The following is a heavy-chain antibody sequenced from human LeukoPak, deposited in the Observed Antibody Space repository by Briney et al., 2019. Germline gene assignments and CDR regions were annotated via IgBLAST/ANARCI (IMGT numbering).Heavy chain of an antibody. Sequence: GESLKISCQGSGYRFTSQWIAWVRQMPGKGLEWMGIIYPGDSETRLSPSFEGQVTISADRSISTAYLQWSSLRASDTAMYYCARHGPYDILTGYPFFDHWGQGTLVTVSS. CDR1: GYRFTSQW. CDR3: ARHGPYDILTGYPFFDH. V-gene: IGHV5-51*01. D-gene: IGHD3-9*01. CDR2: IYPGDSET. J-gene: IGHJ4*02.